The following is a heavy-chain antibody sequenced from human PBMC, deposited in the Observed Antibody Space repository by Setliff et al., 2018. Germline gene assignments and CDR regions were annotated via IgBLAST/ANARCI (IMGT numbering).Heavy chain of an antibody. J-gene: IGHJ4*02. CDR1: GFPFSTYW. V-gene: IGHV3-7*01. CDR3: AKFVGYTYGYDY. D-gene: IGHD5-18*01. CDR2: IKQDGSEK. Sequence: GGSLRLSCAASGFPFSTYWLNWVRQAPGKGLEWVANIKQDGSEKYYADSVKGRFTISRDNAKNSLYLQMNSLRAEDTALYYCAKFVGYTYGYDYWGRGTLVTVSS.